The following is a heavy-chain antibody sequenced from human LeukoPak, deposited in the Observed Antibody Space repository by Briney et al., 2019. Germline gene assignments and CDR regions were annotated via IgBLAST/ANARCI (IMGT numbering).Heavy chain of an antibody. D-gene: IGHD4-23*01. Sequence: SETLSLTCTVSGGSISSYYWSWIRQPPGKGLEWIGYIYYSGSTNYNPSLKSRVTISVYTSKNQFSLKLSSVTAADTAVYYCARSKTTEVTNWFDPWGQGTLVTVSS. J-gene: IGHJ5*02. V-gene: IGHV4-59*01. CDR3: ARSKTTEVTNWFDP. CDR2: IYYSGST. CDR1: GGSISSYY.